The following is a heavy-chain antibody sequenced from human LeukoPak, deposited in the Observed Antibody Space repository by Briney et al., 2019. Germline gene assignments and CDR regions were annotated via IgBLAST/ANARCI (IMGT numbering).Heavy chain of an antibody. V-gene: IGHV4-59*01. CDR3: ARGLVGVNY. Sequence: SETLSLTCTVSGGSISSYYWSWIRQPPGKGLEWTGYIYYSGSTNYNPSLKSRVTISVDTSKNQFSLKLSSVTAADTAVYYCARGLVGVNYWGQGTLVTVSS. CDR1: GGSISSYY. CDR2: IYYSGST. D-gene: IGHD2-2*01. J-gene: IGHJ4*02.